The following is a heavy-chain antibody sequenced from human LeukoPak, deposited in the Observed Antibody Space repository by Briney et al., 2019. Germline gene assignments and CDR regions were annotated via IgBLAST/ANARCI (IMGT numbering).Heavy chain of an antibody. J-gene: IGHJ3*02. D-gene: IGHD3-10*01. CDR3: ARGGYGSGSYYKSLIAFDS. Sequence: PSESLSLTCAVYGGTFSGYYMSWIRQPPGKGLEWIGELNHRGSTNYNPSLKSRVTISVDTSKNQFSLKLSSVTAADTAVYYCARGGYGSGSYYKSLIAFDSWGQGRMVTVSS. CDR2: LNHRGST. V-gene: IGHV4-34*01. CDR1: GGTFSGYY.